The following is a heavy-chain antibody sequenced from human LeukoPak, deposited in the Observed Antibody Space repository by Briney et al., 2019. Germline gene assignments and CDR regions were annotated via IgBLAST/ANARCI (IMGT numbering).Heavy chain of an antibody. CDR1: GFTFSDYW. Sequence: GGSLRLSCAASGFTFSDYWMHWVRHVPGKGLVWVSHINNDGSRTSYADSVKGRFTVSRDNDKNTLYLQMNSLRAEDTAVYYCAKAPEEDYYYYYMDVWGKGTTVTISS. J-gene: IGHJ6*03. V-gene: IGHV3-74*01. CDR2: INNDGSRT. CDR3: AKAPEEDYYYYYMDV.